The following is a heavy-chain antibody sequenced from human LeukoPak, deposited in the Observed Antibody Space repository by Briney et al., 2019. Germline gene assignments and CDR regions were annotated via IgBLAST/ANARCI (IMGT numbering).Heavy chain of an antibody. V-gene: IGHV3-7*01. D-gene: IGHD1-26*01. CDR3: ASGGATYNN. Sequence: PGGSLRLSCAASGFTFSSYWMSWVRQAPGKGLEWVANMKQDGSEKYYVDSVKGRFTISRDNAKNSLFLQMNSLRAEDTAVYYCASGGATYNNWGRGTLVTVSS. CDR2: MKQDGSEK. J-gene: IGHJ4*02. CDR1: GFTFSSYW.